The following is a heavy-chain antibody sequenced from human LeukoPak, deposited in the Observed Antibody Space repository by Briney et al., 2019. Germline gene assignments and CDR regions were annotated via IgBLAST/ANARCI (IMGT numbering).Heavy chain of an antibody. CDR3: ARGEYSYGPNYYYYYMDV. J-gene: IGHJ6*03. D-gene: IGHD5-18*01. Sequence: SVKVSCKAAGGTFSSYAISWVRQAPGQGLEWMGGIIPVFGTANYAQKFQGRVTITADKSTSTAYMELSSLRSEDTAVYYCARGEYSYGPNYYYYYMDVWGKGTTVTVSS. CDR2: IIPVFGTA. V-gene: IGHV1-69*06. CDR1: GGTFSSYA.